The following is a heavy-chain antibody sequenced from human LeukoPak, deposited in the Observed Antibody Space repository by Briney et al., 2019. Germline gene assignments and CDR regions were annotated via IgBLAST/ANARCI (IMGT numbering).Heavy chain of an antibody. CDR3: ARGSSSGWYFDY. D-gene: IGHD6-19*01. CDR1: GFTFSSYE. CDR2: ISSSGSTI. V-gene: IGHV3-48*03. J-gene: IGHJ4*02. Sequence: GGSLRLSCAASGFTFSSYEMNWVRQAPGKGLEWVSYISSSGSTIYYTDSVKGRFTISRDNAKNSLYLQMNSLRAEDTPVYYCARGSSSGWYFDYWGQGTLVTVSS.